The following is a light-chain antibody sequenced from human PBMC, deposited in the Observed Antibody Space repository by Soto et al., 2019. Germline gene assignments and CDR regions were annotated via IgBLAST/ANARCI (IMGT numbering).Light chain of an antibody. CDR2: EVS. CDR1: SSDVGNYNL. Sequence: QSALTQPASVSGSPGQSITISCTGTSSDVGNYNLVSWYQHHPGKAPKLMIYEVSKRPSGVSNRFSGSKSGDTASLTISGLQAFFDADYSSCSYALSNYVSVTVSVVTV. V-gene: IGLV2-23*02. J-gene: IGLJ1*01. CDR3: CSYALSNYV.